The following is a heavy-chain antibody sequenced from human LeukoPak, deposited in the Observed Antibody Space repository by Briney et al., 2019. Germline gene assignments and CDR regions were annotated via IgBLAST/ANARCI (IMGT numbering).Heavy chain of an antibody. CDR3: ARHRMRLRAAAGTQPNNWFDP. CDR2: INHSGST. Sequence: PSETLSLTCAVYGGSFSGYYWSWIRQPPGKGLEWIGEINHSGSTNYNPSLKSRVTISVDTSKNQFSLKLSSVTAADTAVYYCARHRMRLRAAAGTQPNNWFDPWGQGTLVTVSS. CDR1: GGSFSGYY. J-gene: IGHJ5*02. D-gene: IGHD6-13*01. V-gene: IGHV4-34*01.